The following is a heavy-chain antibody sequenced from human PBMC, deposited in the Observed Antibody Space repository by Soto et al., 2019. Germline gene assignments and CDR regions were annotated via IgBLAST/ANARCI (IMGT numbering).Heavy chain of an antibody. J-gene: IGHJ5*02. V-gene: IGHV3-64D*06. D-gene: IGHD3-9*01. CDR1: GLTFSEYS. CDR2: ISSDGDIT. CDR3: VKVSTFYDILTGYYSTNFFDP. Sequence: GGSLRLSCSASGLTFSEYSMHWVRQAPGKGLQYVSTISSDGDITYYADSVKGRFTISRDNSKNTLYLQMNSLRPEDTAVYYCVKVSTFYDILTGYYSTNFFDPWGQGTLVTVSS.